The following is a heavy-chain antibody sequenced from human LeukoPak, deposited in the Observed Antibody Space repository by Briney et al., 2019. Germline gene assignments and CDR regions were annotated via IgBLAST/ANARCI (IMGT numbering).Heavy chain of an antibody. J-gene: IGHJ4*02. CDR2: IYYSGST. D-gene: IGHD1-26*01. CDR3: ARSLVGGSGTYDY. CDR1: GGSISSSSYY. V-gene: IGHV4-61*01. Sequence: SETLSLTCTVSGGSISSSSYYWSWIRQPPGKGLEWIGYIYYSGSTNYNPSLKSRVTISVETSKNEFSLKLRSVTAADTAVYYCARSLVGGSGTYDYWGQGALVTVSS.